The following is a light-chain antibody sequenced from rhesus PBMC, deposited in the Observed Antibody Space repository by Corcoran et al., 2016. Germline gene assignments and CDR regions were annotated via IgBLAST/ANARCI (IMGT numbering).Light chain of an antibody. Sequence: QVILTQSPATLSLSPGERATLSCRASQSVGNYLAWYQQKPGQAPRPLIYGASSRATGIADRFSGSGSGTDFTLTISSLEPEDVGVYYCYQHGSGYSLGQGTKVQIK. V-gene: IGKV3-10*01. J-gene: IGKJ2*01. CDR1: QSVGNY. CDR3: YQHGSGYS. CDR2: GAS.